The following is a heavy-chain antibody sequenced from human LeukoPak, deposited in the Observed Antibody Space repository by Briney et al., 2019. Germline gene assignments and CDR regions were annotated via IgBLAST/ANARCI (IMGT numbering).Heavy chain of an antibody. J-gene: IGHJ6*02. D-gene: IGHD1/OR15-1a*01. CDR2: INHSGST. CDR3: ARGPPRTAYYYYGMDV. Sequence: LETLSLTCAVYGGSFSGYYWSWIRQPPGKGLEWIGEINHSGSTNYNPSLKSRVTISVDTSKNQFSLKLSSVTAADTAVYYCARGPPRTAYYYYGMDVWGQGTTVTVSS. CDR1: GGSFSGYY. V-gene: IGHV4-34*01.